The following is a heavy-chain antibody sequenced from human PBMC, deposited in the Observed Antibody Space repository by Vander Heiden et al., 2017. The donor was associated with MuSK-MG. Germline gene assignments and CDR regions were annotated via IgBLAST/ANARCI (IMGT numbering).Heavy chain of an antibody. Sequence: EVQLLESGGGLVQPGGSLRLSCAASGFTFNSYVMSWVRQAPGKGLEWVSTISASGFSTYYADSGKGRFTISRDNSKNTLFMQMNRLRVEETAVYYCANVPTGGAGWYWFDPWGQGTMVTVYS. CDR2: ISASGFST. D-gene: IGHD2-21*01. J-gene: IGHJ5*02. CDR1: GFTFNSYV. V-gene: IGHV3-23*01. CDR3: ANVPTGGAGWYWFDP.